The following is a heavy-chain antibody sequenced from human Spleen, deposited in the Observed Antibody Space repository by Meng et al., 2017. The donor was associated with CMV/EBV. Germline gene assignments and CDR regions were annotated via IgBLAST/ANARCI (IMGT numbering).Heavy chain of an antibody. D-gene: IGHD5-12*01. CDR2: IDWDDDK. CDR1: GFSLSTSGMR. J-gene: IGHJ6*02. CDR3: ARHIVTRGYYYYGMDV. Sequence: SGPTLVKPTQTLTPTCTFSGFSLSTSGMRVSWIRQPPGKALEWLARIDWDDDKFYSTSLKTRLTISKDTSKNQVVLTMTNMDPVDTATYYCARHIVTRGYYYYGMDVWGQGTTVTVSS. V-gene: IGHV2-70D*14.